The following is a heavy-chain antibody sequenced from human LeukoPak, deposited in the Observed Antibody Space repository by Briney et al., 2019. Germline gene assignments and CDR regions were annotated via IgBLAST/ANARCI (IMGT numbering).Heavy chain of an antibody. Sequence: PGGSLRLSCAASGFTVSSNYMSWVRQAPGKGLEWVSVIYSGGSTYYADSVKGRFTISRDNSKNTLYLQMNSLRAEDTAVYYCARAPSASTVTTGGFDYWGQGTLVTVSS. D-gene: IGHD4-11*01. CDR1: GFTVSSNY. V-gene: IGHV3-66*01. CDR3: ARAPSASTVTTGGFDY. J-gene: IGHJ4*02. CDR2: IYSGGST.